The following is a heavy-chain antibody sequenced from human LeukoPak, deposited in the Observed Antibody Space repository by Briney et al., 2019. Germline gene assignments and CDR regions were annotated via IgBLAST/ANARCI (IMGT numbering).Heavy chain of an antibody. CDR1: GGSVSSGSYY. CDR3: AREGAPSYDFWSGYYQWYYYYYMDV. J-gene: IGHJ6*03. D-gene: IGHD3-3*01. V-gene: IGHV4-61*02. Sequence: PSETLSLTCTVSGGSVSSGSYYWSWIRQPAGKGLEWIGRIYTSGSTNYNPPLKSRVTISVDTSKNQFSLKLSSVTAADTAVYYCAREGAPSYDFWSGYYQWYYYYYMDVWGKGTTVTVSS. CDR2: IYTSGST.